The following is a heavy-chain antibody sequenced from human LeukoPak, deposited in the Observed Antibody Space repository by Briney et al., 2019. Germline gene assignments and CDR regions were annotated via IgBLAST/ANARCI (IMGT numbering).Heavy chain of an antibody. Sequence: GASVKVSCKASGYTFTSYGISWVRQAPGQGLEWMGWISAYNGNTNYAQKLQGRVTMTTDTSTSTAYMELRSLRSDDTAVYYCAREAWDYDILTGYSYFFDYWGQGTLITVSS. CDR2: ISAYNGNT. CDR1: GYTFTSYG. V-gene: IGHV1-18*01. D-gene: IGHD3-9*01. J-gene: IGHJ4*02. CDR3: AREAWDYDILTGYSYFFDY.